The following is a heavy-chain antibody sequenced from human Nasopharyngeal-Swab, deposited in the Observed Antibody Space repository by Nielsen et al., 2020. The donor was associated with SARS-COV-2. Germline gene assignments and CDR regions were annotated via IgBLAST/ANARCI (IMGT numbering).Heavy chain of an antibody. Sequence: WIRQPPGKGLEWIGYIYYSGSTNYNPSLKSRVTISVDTSKNQFSLKLSSVTAADTAVYYCARASVVPAAMDYYYMDVWGKGTTVTVSS. J-gene: IGHJ6*03. D-gene: IGHD2-2*01. CDR2: IYYSGST. CDR3: ARASVVPAAMDYYYMDV. V-gene: IGHV4-59*01.